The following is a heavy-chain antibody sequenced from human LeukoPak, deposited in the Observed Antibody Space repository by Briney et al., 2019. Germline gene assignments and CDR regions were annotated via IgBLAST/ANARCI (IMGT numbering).Heavy chain of an antibody. Sequence: PSQTLSLTCSVSGDSISSGSFYWSWIRQPAGRGLEWIGRIYPSGSTNYNPSLKSRVTISLDTSKNQFSPKLSSVTAADTAVYYCARDALAAPGTFDYWGQGALVTVSS. J-gene: IGHJ4*02. D-gene: IGHD6-13*01. CDR2: IYPSGST. CDR1: GDSISSGSFY. V-gene: IGHV4-61*02. CDR3: ARDALAAPGTFDY.